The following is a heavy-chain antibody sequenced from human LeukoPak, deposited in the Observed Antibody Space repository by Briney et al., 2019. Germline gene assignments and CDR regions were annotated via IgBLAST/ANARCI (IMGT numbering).Heavy chain of an antibody. V-gene: IGHV4-4*07. CDR1: GGSNSSYY. Sequence: PSETLSLTCTVSGGSNSSYYWSWIRQPAGKGLEWTGRIYTSGSTNHNPSLKSRVTMSVDTSKNQFSLKLSSVTAADTAVYYCARGSGGSYRGVYFDYWGQGILVTVSS. J-gene: IGHJ4*02. CDR2: IYTSGST. CDR3: ARGSGGSYRGVYFDY. D-gene: IGHD1-26*01.